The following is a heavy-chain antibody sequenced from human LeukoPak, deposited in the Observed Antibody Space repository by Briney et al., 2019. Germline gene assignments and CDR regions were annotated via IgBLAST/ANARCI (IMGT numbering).Heavy chain of an antibody. CDR1: GFIFSNYA. D-gene: IGHD3-10*01. J-gene: IGHJ5*02. Sequence: GSLRLSCAASGFIFSNYAVSWVRQAPGKGLEWVPAITNSGGTTYYADSVKGRFTISRDNSKNTLYLQMNSLRAEDTAVYYCAKFLGVSVWYGISGPWGQGTLVTVSS. CDR3: AKFLGVSVWYGISGP. V-gene: IGHV3-23*01. CDR2: ITNSGGTT.